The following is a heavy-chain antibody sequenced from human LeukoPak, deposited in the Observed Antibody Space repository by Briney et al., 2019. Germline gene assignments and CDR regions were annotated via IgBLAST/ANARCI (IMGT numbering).Heavy chain of an antibody. CDR2: IIPIFGTA. CDR3: ARDFAWGSGGAPIDDNWLDP. CDR1: GGTFSSYA. D-gene: IGHD7-27*01. Sequence: SVKVSCKASGGTFSSYAISWVRQAPGQGLEWMGGIIPIFGTANYAQKFQGRVTITTDESTSTAYMELRSLRFDDTAVYYCARDFAWGSGGAPIDDNWLDPWGQGTLVTVSS. J-gene: IGHJ5*02. V-gene: IGHV1-69*05.